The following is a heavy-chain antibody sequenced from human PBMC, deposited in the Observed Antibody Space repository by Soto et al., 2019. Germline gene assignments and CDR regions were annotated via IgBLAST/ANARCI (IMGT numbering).Heavy chain of an antibody. CDR1: GGTFSSYT. CDR2: MNPNSGNT. J-gene: IGHJ6*03. Sequence: GASVKVSCKASGGTFSSYTISWVRQSPGQGLEWMGWMNPNSGNTGYAQKFQGRVTMTRNTSISTAYMELSSLRSEDTAVYYCARRFLEWLLPDFYYYYYYMDVWGKGTTVTVSS. CDR3: ARRFLEWLLPDFYYYYYYMDV. D-gene: IGHD3-3*01. V-gene: IGHV1-8*02.